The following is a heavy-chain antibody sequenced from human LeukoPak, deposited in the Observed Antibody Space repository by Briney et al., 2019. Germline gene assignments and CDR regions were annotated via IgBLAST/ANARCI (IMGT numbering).Heavy chain of an antibody. Sequence: GASVTVSFTASGYTFTNYGIAWVRQAPGQGLEWMGWINPYNGNRYYIQRLQGRVTMSTDTSTSTAYLDLRTLTSDDTAIYYCARDDYGGSAAYWGQGTLVTVSS. J-gene: IGHJ4*02. CDR1: GYTFTNYG. CDR3: ARDDYGGSAAY. D-gene: IGHD1-26*01. CDR2: INPYNGNR. V-gene: IGHV1-18*01.